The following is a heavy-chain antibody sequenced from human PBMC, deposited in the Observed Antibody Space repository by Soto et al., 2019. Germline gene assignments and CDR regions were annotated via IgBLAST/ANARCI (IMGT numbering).Heavy chain of an antibody. CDR3: ARSLYIGASD. CDR2: IQPDGSDT. J-gene: IGHJ4*01. Sequence: EVQLVESGGGLVQPGGSLRLSCAASGFTFSTAWMSWVRQAPGKGLEWVAHIQPDGSDTYYGDSVKGRFTVSRDNPKNSLYLQLNSLRADDTAVYYCARSLYIGASDGGHGTLFTVSS. CDR1: GFTFSTAW. V-gene: IGHV3-7*01. D-gene: IGHD2-2*01.